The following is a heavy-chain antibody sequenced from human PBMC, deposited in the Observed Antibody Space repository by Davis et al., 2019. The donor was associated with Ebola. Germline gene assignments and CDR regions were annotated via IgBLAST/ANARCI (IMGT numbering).Heavy chain of an antibody. CDR2: ISYDGSNK. CDR3: ARDPVPNEPYYGMDV. D-gene: IGHD2-2*01. CDR1: GFTFSIYS. Sequence: PGGSLRLSCAASGFTFSIYSMNWVRQAPGKGLEWVAVISYDGSNKYYADSVKGRFTISRDNSKNTVYLQMDSLRAEDTAVFYCARDPVPNEPYYGMDVWGKGTTVTVSS. V-gene: IGHV3-30-3*01. J-gene: IGHJ6*04.